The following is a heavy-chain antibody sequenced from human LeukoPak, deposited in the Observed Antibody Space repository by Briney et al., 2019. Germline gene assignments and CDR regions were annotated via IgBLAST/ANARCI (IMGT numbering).Heavy chain of an antibody. CDR1: GFSVTSKY. CDR2: VESGGDT. Sequence: GGSLRLSCAASGFSVTSKYINWVRQAPGKGLEWVLVVESGGDTSYANSVKGRFTVSRDIFQNTLYLQMNSLRAEDTAVYYCAKDGGLGLRYFDWLLPFQHWGQGTLVTVSS. D-gene: IGHD3-9*01. CDR3: AKDGGLGLRYFDWLLPFQH. V-gene: IGHV3-53*01. J-gene: IGHJ1*01.